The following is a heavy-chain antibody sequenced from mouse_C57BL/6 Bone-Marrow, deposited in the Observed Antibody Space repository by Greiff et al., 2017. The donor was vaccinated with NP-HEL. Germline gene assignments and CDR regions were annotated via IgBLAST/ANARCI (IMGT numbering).Heavy chain of an antibody. D-gene: IGHD2-1*01. Sequence: QVQLQQPGAELVKPGASVKLSCKASGYTFTSYWMHWVKQRPGQGLEWIGMIHPNSGSTNYNEKFKSKATLTVDKSSSTAYMQLSSLTSEDSAVYYGARAPYGHYPFAYWGQGTLVTVSA. J-gene: IGHJ3*01. CDR3: ARAPYGHYPFAY. CDR1: GYTFTSYW. CDR2: IHPNSGST. V-gene: IGHV1-64*01.